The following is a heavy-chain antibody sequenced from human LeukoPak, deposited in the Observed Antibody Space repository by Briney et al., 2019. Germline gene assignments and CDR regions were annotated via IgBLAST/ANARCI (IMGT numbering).Heavy chain of an antibody. Sequence: SSVKVSCKASGGTFSSYATSWVRQAPGQGLEWMGRIIPIFGTANYAQKFQGRVTITTDESTSTAYMELSSLRSEDTAVYYCAIRSNCSGGSCYALDFDYWGQGTLVTVSS. V-gene: IGHV1-69*05. CDR3: AIRSNCSGGSCYALDFDY. D-gene: IGHD2-15*01. J-gene: IGHJ4*02. CDR1: GGTFSSYA. CDR2: IIPIFGTA.